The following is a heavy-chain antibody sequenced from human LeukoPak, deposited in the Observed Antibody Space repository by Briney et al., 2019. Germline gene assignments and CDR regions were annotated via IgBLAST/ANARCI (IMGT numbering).Heavy chain of an antibody. J-gene: IGHJ4*02. CDR3: ARDQSGIVATITFDY. CDR1: GFTFSNYW. V-gene: IGHV3-7*01. Sequence: GGSLRLSCAASGFTFSNYWMNWVRQAPGKGLEWVANIKQDGSEKYYVDSVKGRFTISRDNAKNSLYLQMNSLRAEDTAIYYCARDQSGIVATITFDYWGQGILVTVSS. D-gene: IGHD5-12*01. CDR2: IKQDGSEK.